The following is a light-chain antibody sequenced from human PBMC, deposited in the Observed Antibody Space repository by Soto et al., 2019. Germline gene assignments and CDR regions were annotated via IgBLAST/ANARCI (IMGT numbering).Light chain of an antibody. CDR3: QQYGSALLT. CDR2: RSS. Sequence: EIVLTQSPGTLSLSPGERATLSCRASQSISSSYLVWYQQKPGQAPRLLIYRSSTRAAGIPDRFSGSGSGTDFTLTISRLEPEDFAVYYCQQYGSALLTFGGGTKVDVK. CDR1: QSISSSY. J-gene: IGKJ4*01. V-gene: IGKV3-20*01.